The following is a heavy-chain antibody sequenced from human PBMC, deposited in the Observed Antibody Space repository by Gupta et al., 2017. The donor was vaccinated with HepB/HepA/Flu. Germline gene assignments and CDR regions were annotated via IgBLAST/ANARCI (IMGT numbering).Heavy chain of an antibody. D-gene: IGHD1-1*01. J-gene: IGHJ4*02. CDR1: GFSLTSSGVG. CDR2: IFWNDYK. V-gene: IGHV2-5*01. CDR3: ARRIGKIGTSGTSLRRCFDY. Sequence: QITLKESGPTLVKPTQTLTLTCTFSGFSLTSSGVGVGWIRQSPGKAPEWLVLIFWNDYKYYNPSLKSRLTITKDTSKNQVVLTMTNMDPVDTATYYCARRIGKIGTSGTSLRRCFDYWGQGTLVTVSS.